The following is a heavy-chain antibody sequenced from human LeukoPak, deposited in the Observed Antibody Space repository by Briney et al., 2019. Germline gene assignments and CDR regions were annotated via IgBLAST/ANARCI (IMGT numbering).Heavy chain of an antibody. Sequence: SETLSLTCTVSGGSISSYYWSWIRQPAGKGLEWIGRIYTSGSTNYNPSLKSRVTISVDTSKNQFSLKLSSVTAADTAVYYCAREDSTSSPFDYWGQGTLVTVSS. D-gene: IGHD2-2*01. CDR1: GGSISSYY. CDR3: AREDSTSSPFDY. J-gene: IGHJ4*02. CDR2: IYTSGST. V-gene: IGHV4-4*07.